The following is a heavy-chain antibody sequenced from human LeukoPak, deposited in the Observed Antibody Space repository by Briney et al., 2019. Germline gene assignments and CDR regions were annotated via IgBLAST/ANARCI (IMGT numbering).Heavy chain of an antibody. D-gene: IGHD1-26*01. V-gene: IGHV4-34*01. CDR1: GFTFSNYY. CDR2: INHSGST. J-gene: IGHJ5*02. CDR3: ARGIGGGSYH. Sequence: GSLRLSCAASGFTFSNYYMSWVRQAPGKGLEWIGEINHSGSTNYNPSLKSRVTISVDTSKNQFSLKLSSVTAADTAVYYCARGIGGGSYHWGQGTLVTVSS.